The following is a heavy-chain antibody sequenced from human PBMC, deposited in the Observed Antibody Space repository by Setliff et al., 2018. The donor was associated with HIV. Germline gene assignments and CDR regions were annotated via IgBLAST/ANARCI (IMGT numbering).Heavy chain of an antibody. Sequence: GGSLRLSCTASGFTFGDYAMSWVRQAPGKGLEWVGRIKSKTDGGTTDYAAPVKGRFTISRDDSKNTLYLQMNSLKTEDTAVYYCTTEVYSSSGWFFDYWGQGTLVTVSS. D-gene: IGHD6-19*01. CDR1: GFTFGDYA. CDR3: TTEVYSSSGWFFDY. J-gene: IGHJ4*02. CDR2: IKSKTDGGTT. V-gene: IGHV3-15*01.